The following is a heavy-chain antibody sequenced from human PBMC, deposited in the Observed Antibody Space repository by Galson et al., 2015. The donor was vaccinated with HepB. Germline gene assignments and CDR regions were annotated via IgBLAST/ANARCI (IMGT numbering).Heavy chain of an antibody. V-gene: IGHV1-69*13. Sequence: SVKVSCKASGGTFSSYAISWVRQAPGQGLEWMGGIIPIFGTANYAQKFQGRVTITADESTSTAYMELSSLRSEDTAVYYCARTTAYSSSWPNWYFDLWGRGTLVTVSS. D-gene: IGHD6-13*01. CDR3: ARTTAYSSSWPNWYFDL. J-gene: IGHJ2*01. CDR1: GGTFSSYA. CDR2: IIPIFGTA.